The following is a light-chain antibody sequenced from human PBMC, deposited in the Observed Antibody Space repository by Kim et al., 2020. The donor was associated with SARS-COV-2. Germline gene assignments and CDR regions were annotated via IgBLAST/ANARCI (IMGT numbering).Light chain of an antibody. J-gene: IGKJ5*01. CDR3: QRYGGSPPMT. V-gene: IGKV3-20*01. CDR1: QSVSSRY. CDR2: GAS. Sequence: ENVLTQSPGTLSLSPGERATLSCRSSQSVSSRYLAWYQQKPGQAPRLLIYGASNRATGIPDRFSGSGSGTDFTLTISRLEPEDFAVYCCQRYGGSPPMTFGQGTRLEIK.